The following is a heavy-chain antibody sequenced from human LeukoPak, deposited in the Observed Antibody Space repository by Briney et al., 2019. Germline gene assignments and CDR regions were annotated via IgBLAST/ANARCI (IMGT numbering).Heavy chain of an antibody. CDR2: IYHSGST. CDR3: ARGELVFDY. J-gene: IGHJ4*02. V-gene: IGHV4-31*03. Sequence: PSETLSLTCTVSGVSFSSGDYYWSWIRQHPGKGLEWIGYIYHSGSTFYNPSLKSRATISVDTSKSQFSLKLSSVTAADTAVYYCARGELVFDYWGQGTLVTVSS. CDR1: GVSFSSGDYY. D-gene: IGHD1-1*01.